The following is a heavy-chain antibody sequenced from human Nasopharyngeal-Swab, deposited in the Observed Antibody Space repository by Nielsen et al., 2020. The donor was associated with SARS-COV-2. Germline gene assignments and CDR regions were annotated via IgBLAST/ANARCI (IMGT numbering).Heavy chain of an antibody. J-gene: IGHJ6*02. Sequence: GGSLRLSCAASGFTFRSYWMSWVRQAPGKGLEWVANIKQDGSEKYYVDSVKGRFTISRDNAKNSLYLQMNSLRAEDTAVYYCARDSYGSGNDYYYYGMDVWGQGTTVTVSS. D-gene: IGHD3-10*01. CDR3: ARDSYGSGNDYYYYGMDV. V-gene: IGHV3-7*01. CDR2: IKQDGSEK. CDR1: GFTFRSYW.